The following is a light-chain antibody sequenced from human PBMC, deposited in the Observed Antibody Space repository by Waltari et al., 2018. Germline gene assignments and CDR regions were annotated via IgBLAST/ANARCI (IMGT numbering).Light chain of an antibody. CDR3: MQALQTPRT. CDR2: LGS. J-gene: IGKJ2*01. CDR1: QSLLHSNGYNY. Sequence: DIVMTQSPLSLPVTPGEPASISCSSSQSLLHSNGYNYLDWYLQKPGQSPQLLIYLGSNRASGVPDRFSGSGSGTDFTLKNSRVEAEDVGVYYCMQALQTPRTFGQGTKLEIK. V-gene: IGKV2-28*01.